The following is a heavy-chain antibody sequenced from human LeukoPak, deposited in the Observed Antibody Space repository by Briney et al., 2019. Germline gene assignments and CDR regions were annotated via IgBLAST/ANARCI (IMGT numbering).Heavy chain of an antibody. J-gene: IGHJ4*02. V-gene: IGHV4-4*02. CDR3: AGLVGRYSSGLYYYYFDY. Sequence: PSGNLSLTCTVSGVSINSLDKWSWVSQPPGNGLEWIGEIYLSGTTHSNPSVKSRVTISIDKSKNQFFLNLSSVTAADTAVYYCAGLVGRYSSGLYYYYFDYWGQGTLVTVSS. CDR2: IYLSGTT. D-gene: IGHD3-22*01. CDR1: GVSINSLDK.